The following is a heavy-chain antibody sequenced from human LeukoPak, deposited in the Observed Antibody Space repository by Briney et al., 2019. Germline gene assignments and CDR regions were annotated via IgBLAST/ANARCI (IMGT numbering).Heavy chain of an antibody. Sequence: GASVKVSCKASGYTFTGYYMHWVRQAPGQGLEWMGWINPNSGSTNYAQKFQGRVTMTRDTSISTAYMELSRLRSDDTAVYYCARDTAMVTYWFDPWGQGTLVTVSS. V-gene: IGHV1-2*02. CDR2: INPNSGST. CDR1: GYTFTGYY. CDR3: ARDTAMVTYWFDP. D-gene: IGHD5-18*01. J-gene: IGHJ5*02.